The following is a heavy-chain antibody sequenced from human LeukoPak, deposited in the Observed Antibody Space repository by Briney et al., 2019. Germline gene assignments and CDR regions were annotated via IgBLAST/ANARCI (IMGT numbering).Heavy chain of an antibody. J-gene: IGHJ4*02. CDR3: ATDRGWRTSGYYLYYFEY. Sequence: GGSLRLSCAASGFIFTNYFMSWVRQAPGKGLEWVASIKHDGSEKYYVDTVRGRFTISRDNTMNSLYLQMSSLRAEDTAVYYCATDRGWRTSGYYLYYFEYWGQGALVTYSS. CDR2: IKHDGSEK. CDR1: GFIFTNYF. V-gene: IGHV3-7*01. D-gene: IGHD3-3*01.